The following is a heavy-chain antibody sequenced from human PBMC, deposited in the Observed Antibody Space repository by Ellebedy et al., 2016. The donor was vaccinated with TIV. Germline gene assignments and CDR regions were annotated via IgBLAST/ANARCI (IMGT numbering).Heavy chain of an antibody. CDR2: IYPDDSDT. CDR3: VSPQHGGLHPLGN. V-gene: IGHV5-51*01. CDR1: GYTFSNYW. Sequence: GESLKISCRGSGYTFSNYWIGWVRLMPGKGLEWLGTIYPDDSDTRYNPSFSGQVTISVDTSISTAYLQWSSLKASDTAMYYCVSPQHGGLHPLGNWGQGTLVNGSS. J-gene: IGHJ4*02. D-gene: IGHD4-23*01.